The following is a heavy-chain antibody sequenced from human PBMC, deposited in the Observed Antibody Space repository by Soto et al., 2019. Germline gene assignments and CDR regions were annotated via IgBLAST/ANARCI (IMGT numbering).Heavy chain of an antibody. Sequence: SGPTLVNPTQTLTLTCTFSGFSLSTSGMCVSWIRQPPGKALEWLARIDWDDDKYYSTSLKTRLTISKDTSKNQVVLTMTNMDPVDTATYYCARIHIEYYDFWSGYYYMDVWGKGTTVTVSS. J-gene: IGHJ6*03. CDR2: IDWDDDK. D-gene: IGHD3-3*01. CDR1: GFSLSTSGMC. CDR3: ARIHIEYYDFWSGYYYMDV. V-gene: IGHV2-70*11.